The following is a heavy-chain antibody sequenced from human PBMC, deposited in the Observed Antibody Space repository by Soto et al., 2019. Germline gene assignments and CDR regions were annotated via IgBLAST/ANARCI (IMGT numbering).Heavy chain of an antibody. CDR2: IYYSGST. CDR3: ARRFDSSGYYHFDY. CDR1: GGSVSSGSYY. J-gene: IGHJ4*02. V-gene: IGHV4-61*01. D-gene: IGHD3-22*01. Sequence: SETLSLTCTVSGGSVSSGSYYWSWIRQSPGKGLEWIGYIYYSGSTNYNPSLKSRVTIPVDTSKNQLSLKLSSVTAADTAVYYCARRFDSSGYYHFDYWGQGTLVTVSS.